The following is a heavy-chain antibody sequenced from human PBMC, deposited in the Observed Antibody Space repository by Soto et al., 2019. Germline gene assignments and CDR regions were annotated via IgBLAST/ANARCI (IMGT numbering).Heavy chain of an antibody. CDR2: IIPIFGTA. CDR1: GGTFSSYA. CDR3: AGGRVVRGVMKDAFDI. Sequence: SVKVSCKASGGTFSSYAISWVRQAPGQGLEWMGGIIPIFGTANYAQKFQGRVTITADESTSTAYMELSSLRSEATAVYYCAGGRVVRGVMKDAFDIWGQGTMVTVSS. V-gene: IGHV1-69*13. D-gene: IGHD3-10*01. J-gene: IGHJ3*02.